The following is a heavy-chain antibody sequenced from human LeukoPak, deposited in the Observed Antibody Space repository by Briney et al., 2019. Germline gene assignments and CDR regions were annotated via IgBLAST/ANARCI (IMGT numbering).Heavy chain of an antibody. CDR2: IYYSGST. CDR1: GCSISSGVHY. CDR3: ARGVRWLQLSYFDY. V-gene: IGHV4-31*03. Sequence: SETLSLTCPVSGCSISSGVHYWSWIRQYPGKGLEWIGYIYYSGSTYYNPSLKSRVTISVDTYKNQFSLRLSSVTAADTAGHYCARGVRWLQLSYFDYWGLGTLVTVSS. J-gene: IGHJ4*02. D-gene: IGHD5-24*01.